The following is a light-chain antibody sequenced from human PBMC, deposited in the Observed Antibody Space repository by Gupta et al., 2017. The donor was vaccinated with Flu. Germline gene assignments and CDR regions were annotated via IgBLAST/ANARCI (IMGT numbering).Light chain of an antibody. Sequence: EIVMTQSPASLPVSPGERATLSCRASQYVSSNLAWYQQKPGQAPRLVIYGASDRATGIPARFGGSKSGTEFTLTISSLQSEDFAVYYCQQDNNWRFTFGQGTKMEIK. J-gene: IGKJ2*01. CDR2: GAS. V-gene: IGKV3-15*01. CDR1: QYVSSN. CDR3: QQDNNWRFT.